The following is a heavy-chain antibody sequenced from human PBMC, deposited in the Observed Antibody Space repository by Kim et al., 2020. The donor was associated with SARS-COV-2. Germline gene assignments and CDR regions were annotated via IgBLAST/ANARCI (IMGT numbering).Heavy chain of an antibody. CDR3: ARGYFDWLSGDWYFDL. J-gene: IGHJ2*01. V-gene: IGHV4-59*09. Sequence: SLKSRVTISVDTSKNQCSLKLSSVTAADTAVYYCARGYFDWLSGDWYFDLWGRGTLVTVSS. D-gene: IGHD3-9*01.